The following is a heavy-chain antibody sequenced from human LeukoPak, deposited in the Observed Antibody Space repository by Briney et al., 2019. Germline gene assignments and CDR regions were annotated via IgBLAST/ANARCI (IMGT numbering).Heavy chain of an antibody. Sequence: GGSLRLSCAASGFTFSTYVMSWVRQAPGKGLEWVSGISGSGGTTYYADSVKGRFTISRDNSKNTLYLQMNSLRAEDTALYYCAKSFHTLASCSSTSCFSPDYWGQGTLVTVSS. D-gene: IGHD2-2*01. CDR2: ISGSGGTT. J-gene: IGHJ4*02. V-gene: IGHV3-23*01. CDR3: AKSFHTLASCSSTSCFSPDY. CDR1: GFTFSTYV.